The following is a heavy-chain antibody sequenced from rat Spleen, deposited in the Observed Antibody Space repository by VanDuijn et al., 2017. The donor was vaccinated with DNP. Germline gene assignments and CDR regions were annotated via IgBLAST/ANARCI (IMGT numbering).Heavy chain of an antibody. CDR1: GFTFRDYY. D-gene: IGHD1-4*01. Sequence: EVQLVESGGGLVQPGRSLQLSCAASGFTFRDYYMAWVRQAPTKGLEWVAYISYDGGPAYNGDSVKGRFTISRDNAKSTLYLQMNSLRSEDMATYYCSRHVLPLRVWDYWSQGVKVTVSS. V-gene: IGHV5-22*01. J-gene: IGHJ2*01. CDR3: SRHVLPLRVWDY. CDR2: ISYDGGPA.